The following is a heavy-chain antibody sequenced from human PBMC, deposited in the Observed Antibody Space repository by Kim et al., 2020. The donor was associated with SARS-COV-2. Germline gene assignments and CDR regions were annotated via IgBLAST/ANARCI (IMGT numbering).Heavy chain of an antibody. J-gene: IGHJ4*02. D-gene: IGHD6-13*01. CDR3: ARDEVGQQPIDS. CDR1: GFTFSSHW. V-gene: IGHV3-74*01. Sequence: GGSLRLSCAASGFTFSSHWMHWVRQAPGKGLVWVSRINTDGKSTSYADSVQGRFTIFRDNAKNTLYLHMNSLRAEDTAVYYCARDEVGQQPIDSWGQGTLVTVSS. CDR2: INTDGKST.